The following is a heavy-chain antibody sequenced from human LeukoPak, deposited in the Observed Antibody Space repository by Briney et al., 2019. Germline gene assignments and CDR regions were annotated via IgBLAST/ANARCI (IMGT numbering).Heavy chain of an antibody. D-gene: IGHD1-1*01. CDR3: GRDLEGRSGY. Sequence: GRSLRLSCAASGFTFDDYAMHWVRQAPGKGLEWVSGISWNSGSIGYADSVKGRFTISRDNAKNSLYLQMNSLRAEDTALYYCGRDLEGRSGYWGQGTLVTVSS. CDR2: ISWNSGSI. V-gene: IGHV3-9*01. J-gene: IGHJ4*02. CDR1: GFTFDDYA.